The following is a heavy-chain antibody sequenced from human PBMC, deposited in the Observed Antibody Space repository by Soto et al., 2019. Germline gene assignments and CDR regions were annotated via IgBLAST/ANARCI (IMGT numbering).Heavy chain of an antibody. J-gene: IGHJ4*01. D-gene: IGHD1-26*01. V-gene: IGHV1-18*01. CDR3: ARDLGGTVYEY. CDR1: GYTFRNYG. CDR2: INVYDGDT. Sequence: QVQLVQSGTEVKKPGASVKVSCKASGYTFRNYGVSWVRQAPGQGLEWMGWINVYDGDTRYAHNLQGRVTMTTDTSTSTAYMEMRGLRSDDTAVYYCARDLGGTVYEYWGHGTLLIVAS.